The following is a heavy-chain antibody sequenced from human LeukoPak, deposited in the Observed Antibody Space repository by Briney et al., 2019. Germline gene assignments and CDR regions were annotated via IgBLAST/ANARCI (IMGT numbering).Heavy chain of an antibody. CDR2: ISWNSGSI. Sequence: KSGGSLRLSCAASGFIFDDYAMHWVRQAPGKGLEWVSGISWNSGSIDYADSVKGRFTISRDNAKNSLYLQMNSLRAEDTALYYCAKGSRYDYGGSYYMDVWGKGTTVTISS. CDR1: GFIFDDYA. V-gene: IGHV3-9*01. D-gene: IGHD3-16*01. CDR3: AKGSRYDYGGSYYMDV. J-gene: IGHJ6*03.